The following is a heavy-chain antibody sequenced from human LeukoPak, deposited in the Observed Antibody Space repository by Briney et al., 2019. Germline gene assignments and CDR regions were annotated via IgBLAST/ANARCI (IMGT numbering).Heavy chain of an antibody. Sequence: GASLMISCKGSGYSFTSYWIGWGRQMAGKGLELMGIIYPGDSDTRYSPSFQGQVTVSADKSISTAYLQWSSLTASAVDYYYCARHPRYFDALNRRDYYYYMEVWGKGTTVTVSS. CDR3: ARHPRYFDALNRRDYYYYMEV. D-gene: IGHD3-9*01. CDR2: IYPGDSDT. J-gene: IGHJ6*03. V-gene: IGHV5-51*01. CDR1: GYSFTSYW.